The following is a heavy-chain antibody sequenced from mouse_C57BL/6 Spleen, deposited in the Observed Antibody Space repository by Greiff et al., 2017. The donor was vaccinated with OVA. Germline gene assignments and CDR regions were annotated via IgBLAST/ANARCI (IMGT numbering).Heavy chain of an antibody. CDR2: IYPGDGDT. Sequence: QVQLQQSGAELVKPGASVKISCKASGYAFSSYWMNWVKQRPGKGIEWIGQIYPGDGDTNYNGKFKGKATLTADKSSSTAYMQLSSLTSEDSAVYFCARQPSGYAMDYWGQGTSVTVSS. CDR1: GYAFSSYW. CDR3: ARQPSGYAMDY. V-gene: IGHV1-80*01. J-gene: IGHJ4*01. D-gene: IGHD3-1*01.